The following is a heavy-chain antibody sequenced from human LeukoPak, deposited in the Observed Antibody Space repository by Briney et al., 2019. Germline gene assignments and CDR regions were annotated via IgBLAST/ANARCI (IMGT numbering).Heavy chain of an antibody. V-gene: IGHV5-51*01. Sequence: GESLKISCKGSGYSFTSYWIGWVRQMPGKGLEWMGIIYPGDSDTRYSPSFQGQVTISADKSISTAYLQWSSLKASDTAMYYCARHVPGGGMATIHVDYWGQGTLVTVSS. CDR2: IYPGDSDT. CDR1: GYSFTSYW. J-gene: IGHJ4*02. D-gene: IGHD5-24*01. CDR3: ARHVPGGGMATIHVDY.